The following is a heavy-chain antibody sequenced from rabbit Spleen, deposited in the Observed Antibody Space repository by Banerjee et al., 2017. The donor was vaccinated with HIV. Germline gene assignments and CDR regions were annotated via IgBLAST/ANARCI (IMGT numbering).Heavy chain of an antibody. D-gene: IGHD4-1*01. CDR1: GIDFSSWYY. CDR3: ARDLDDVIGWNFGW. CDR2: IYVSSGST. Sequence: QLEESGGGLVQPEGYLTLTCKVSGIDFSSWYYMCWVRQAPGKGLELIGCIYVSSGSTWYATWAKGRFTISKTSSTTVTLQMTSLTAADTATYFCARDLDDVIGWNFGWWGQGTLVTVS. V-gene: IGHV1S45*01. J-gene: IGHJ3*01.